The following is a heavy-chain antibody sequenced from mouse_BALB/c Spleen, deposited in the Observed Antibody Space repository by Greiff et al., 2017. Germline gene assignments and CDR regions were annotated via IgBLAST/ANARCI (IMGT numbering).Heavy chain of an antibody. CDR1: GFTFSSFG. CDR3: ARSDYGSSYGY. J-gene: IGHJ2*01. D-gene: IGHD1-1*01. Sequence: DVQLVESGGGLVKPGGSLKLSCAASGFTFSSFGMHWVRQAPEKGLEWVAYISSGSSTIYYADTVKGRFTISRDNPKNTLFLQMTSLRSEDTAMYYCARSDYGSSYGYWGQGTTLTVSS. V-gene: IGHV5-17*02. CDR2: ISSGSSTI.